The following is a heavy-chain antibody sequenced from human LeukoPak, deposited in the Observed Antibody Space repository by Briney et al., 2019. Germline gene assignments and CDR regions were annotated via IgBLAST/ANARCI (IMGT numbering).Heavy chain of an antibody. CDR3: ARDRDWLPLDY. V-gene: IGHV3-74*01. J-gene: IGHJ4*02. CDR2: INNDGSST. CDR1: GFTFSSYW. Sequence: GGSLRLSCAASGFTFSSYWMHWVRQVPGKGLVWVSRINNDGSSTRYADSVKGRFTISRDDAKNTVYLQMNSLRAEDTALYYCARDRDWLPLDYWGQGTLVSVSS. D-gene: IGHD3/OR15-3a*01.